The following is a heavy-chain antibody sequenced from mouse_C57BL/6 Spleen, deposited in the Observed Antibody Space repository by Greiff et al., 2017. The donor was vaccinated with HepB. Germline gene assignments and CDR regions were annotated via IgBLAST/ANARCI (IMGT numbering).Heavy chain of an antibody. D-gene: IGHD1-1*01. V-gene: IGHV5-17*01. Sequence: DVQLVESGGGLVKPGGSLKLSCAASGFTFSDYGMHWVRQAPEKGLEWVAYISSGSSTIYYADTVKGRFTISRDNAKNTLFLQMTSLRSEDTAMYYCASITTVVYYYAMDYWGQGTSVTVSS. CDR2: ISSGSSTI. CDR1: GFTFSDYG. J-gene: IGHJ4*01. CDR3: ASITTVVYYYAMDY.